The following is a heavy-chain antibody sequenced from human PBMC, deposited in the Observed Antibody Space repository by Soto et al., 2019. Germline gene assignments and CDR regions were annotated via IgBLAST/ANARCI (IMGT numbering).Heavy chain of an antibody. J-gene: IGHJ6*02. D-gene: IGHD3-3*01. CDR3: AKEKEVDYDFWSGYYTAGGYYYYGMDV. V-gene: IGHV3-23*01. CDR1: GFTFSSYA. CDR2: ISGSGGST. Sequence: HPGGSLRLSCAASGFTFSSYAMSWVRQAPGKGLEWVSAISGSGGSTYYADSVKGRFTISRDNSKNTLYLQMNSLRAEDTAVYYCAKEKEVDYDFWSGYYTAGGYYYYGMDVWGQGTTVTVSS.